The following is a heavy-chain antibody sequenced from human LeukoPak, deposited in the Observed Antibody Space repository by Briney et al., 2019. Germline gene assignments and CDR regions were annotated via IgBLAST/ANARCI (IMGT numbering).Heavy chain of an antibody. J-gene: IGHJ4*02. CDR2: IIPIFGTA. CDR1: GGTFSSYA. Sequence: ASVKVSCKASGGTFSSYAISWVRQAPGQGLEWMGGIIPIFGTANYAQKFQGRVTITTDESTSTAYMELSSLSSEDTAVYYCARTGLYSSSYYYFDYWGQGTLVTVSS. D-gene: IGHD6-13*01. CDR3: ARTGLYSSSYYYFDY. V-gene: IGHV1-69*05.